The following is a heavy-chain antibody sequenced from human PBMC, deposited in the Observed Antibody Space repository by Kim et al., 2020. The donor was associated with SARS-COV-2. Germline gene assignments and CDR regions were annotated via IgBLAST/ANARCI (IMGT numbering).Heavy chain of an antibody. CDR1: GGSVSSGSYY. Sequence: SETLSLTCTVSGGSVSSGSYYWSWIRQPPGKGLEWIGYIYYSGSTNYNPSLKSRVTISVDTSKNQFSLKLSSVTAADTAVYYCARSEAGYHYFDYWGQGTLVTVSS. CDR2: IYYSGST. J-gene: IGHJ4*02. CDR3: ARSEAGYHYFDY. D-gene: IGHD5-12*01. V-gene: IGHV4-61*01.